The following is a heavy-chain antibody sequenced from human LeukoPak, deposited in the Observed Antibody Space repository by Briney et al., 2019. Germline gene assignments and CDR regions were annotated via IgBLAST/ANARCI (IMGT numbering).Heavy chain of an antibody. Sequence: PGGSLRLSCAASGFTFSSYGMHWVRPTPGKGLEWVALISFDGSIEYYVDSVKGRSTISRDNSKNTLFLQMNSLRPEDTAVYYCAKDSDIAVAGSDDALDVWGQGTMVTVSS. CDR1: GFTFSSYG. CDR2: ISFDGSIE. V-gene: IGHV3-30*18. CDR3: AKDSDIAVAGSDDALDV. J-gene: IGHJ3*01. D-gene: IGHD6-19*01.